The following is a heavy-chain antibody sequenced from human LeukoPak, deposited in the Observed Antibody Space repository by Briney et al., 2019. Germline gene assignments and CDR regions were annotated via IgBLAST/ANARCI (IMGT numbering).Heavy chain of an antibody. Sequence: SETLSLTCTVSGGSISTSSYYWGWVRQPPWKGLEWIGNIFYSGSTYYSPSLKSRVTISLDTSRNQFSLKLSSVTAADTAVYYCARRGRYFDWLHNPYDYWGQGTLVTVSS. V-gene: IGHV4-39*07. CDR2: IFYSGST. CDR1: GGSISTSSYY. J-gene: IGHJ4*02. CDR3: ARRGRYFDWLHNPYDY. D-gene: IGHD3-9*01.